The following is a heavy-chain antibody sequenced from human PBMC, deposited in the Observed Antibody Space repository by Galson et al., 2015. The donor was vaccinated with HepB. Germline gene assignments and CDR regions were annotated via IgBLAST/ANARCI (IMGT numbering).Heavy chain of an antibody. CDR1: GFTFSRYA. CDR3: AAHTADGESTFDF. J-gene: IGHJ4*02. V-gene: IGHV3-23*01. CDR2: ISGSDDST. Sequence: SLRLSCAASGFTFSRYAMSWVRRAPGKGLEWVSAISGSDDSTYFADSGKGRFSIFRDNSKNTLYLQLNSLRAEDTAVYYCAAHTADGESTFDFWGQGTLVTVSS. D-gene: IGHD4-17*01.